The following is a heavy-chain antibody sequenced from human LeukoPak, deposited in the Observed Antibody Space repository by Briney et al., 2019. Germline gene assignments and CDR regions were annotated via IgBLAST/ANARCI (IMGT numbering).Heavy chain of an antibody. CDR2: INWNGGST. D-gene: IGHD3-10*01. CDR1: GFTFDDYG. V-gene: IGHV3-20*04. Sequence: PGGSLRLSCAASGFTFDDYGMSWVRQAPGKGLEWVSGINWNGGSTGYADSVRGRFTISRDNAKNSLYLQMNNLRAEDTALYYCAREQGMVRGRWFDPWGQGTLVTVFS. J-gene: IGHJ5*01. CDR3: AREQGMVRGRWFDP.